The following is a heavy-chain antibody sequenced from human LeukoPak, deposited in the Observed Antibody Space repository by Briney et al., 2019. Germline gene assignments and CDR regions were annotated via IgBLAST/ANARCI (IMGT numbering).Heavy chain of an antibody. CDR2: IYTSGST. Sequence: PSETLSLTCTVSGGSISSYYWSWIRQPAGKGLEWIGRIYTSGSTNYNPSLKSRVTMSVDTSKNQFSLKLSSVTAADTAVYYCARSYDFWSHDAFDIWGQGTMVTVSS. CDR3: ARSYDFWSHDAFDI. J-gene: IGHJ3*02. V-gene: IGHV4-4*07. D-gene: IGHD3-3*01. CDR1: GGSISSYY.